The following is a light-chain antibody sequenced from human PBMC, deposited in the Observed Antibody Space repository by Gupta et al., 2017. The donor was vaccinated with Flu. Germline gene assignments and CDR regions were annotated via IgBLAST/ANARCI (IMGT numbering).Light chain of an antibody. CDR1: SSDVGGYNY. Sequence: SALTQPASVSGSPGQSITISCTGTSSDVGGYNYVSWYQQHPGKVPKLMIYEVSYRPSGVSNRFSGSKSGNTASLTISGLQAEDEADYYCSSYSGSSTVVFGGGTKLTVL. J-gene: IGLJ2*01. CDR2: EVS. V-gene: IGLV2-14*01. CDR3: SSYSGSSTVV.